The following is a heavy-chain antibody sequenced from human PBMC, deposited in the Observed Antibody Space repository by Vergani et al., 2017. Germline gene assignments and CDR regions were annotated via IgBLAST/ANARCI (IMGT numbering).Heavy chain of an antibody. V-gene: IGHV4-38-2*02. CDR2: IYHSGST. CDR1: SYSISSGYY. Sequence: QVQLQESGPGLVKPSETLSLTCTVSSYSISSGYYWGWIRQPPGKGLEWIGSIYHSGSTYYNPSLKSRVTISVDTSKNQFSLKLSSVTAADTAVYYCARVKYYDILTGSRPGGFDPWGQGALVTVSS. CDR3: ARVKYYDILTGSRPGGFDP. J-gene: IGHJ5*02. D-gene: IGHD3-9*01.